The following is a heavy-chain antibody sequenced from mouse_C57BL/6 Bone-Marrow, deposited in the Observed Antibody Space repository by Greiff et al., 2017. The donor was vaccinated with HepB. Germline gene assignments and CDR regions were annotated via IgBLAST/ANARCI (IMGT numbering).Heavy chain of an antibody. J-gene: IGHJ3*01. V-gene: IGHV1-81*01. D-gene: IGHD1-1*01. CDR2: IYPRSGNT. CDR1: GYTFTSYG. CDR3: AREGTSSTLGGTWFAY. Sequence: VKLMESGAELARPGASVKLSCKASGYTFTSYGISWVKQRTGQGLEWIGEIYPRSGNTYYNEKFKGKATLTADKSSSTAYMELRSLTSEDSAVYFCAREGTSSTLGGTWFAYWGQGTLVTVSA.